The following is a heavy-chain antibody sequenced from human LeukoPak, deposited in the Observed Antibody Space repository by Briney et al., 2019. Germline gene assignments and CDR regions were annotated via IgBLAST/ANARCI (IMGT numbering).Heavy chain of an antibody. J-gene: IGHJ4*02. CDR2: ISGSGGST. D-gene: IGHD3-9*01. CDR1: GFTFSSYA. Sequence: GGSLRLSCAASGFTFSSYAMSWVRQAPGKGLEWVSAISGSGGSTYYADSVKGRFTISRDNSKNTLYLQMNSLRAEDTAVYYCAGILTGYGARGGYFDYWGQGTLVTVSS. V-gene: IGHV3-23*01. CDR3: AGILTGYGARGGYFDY.